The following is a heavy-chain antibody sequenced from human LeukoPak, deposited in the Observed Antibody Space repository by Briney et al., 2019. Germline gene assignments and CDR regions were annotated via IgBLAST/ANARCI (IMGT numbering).Heavy chain of an antibody. CDR2: VSVGGRT. J-gene: IGHJ5*02. CDR3: ALLGKYYDFLSSYYKEGNWFDP. Sequence: PSETLSLTCTVSRGSISSSRDDWGWIRQPPGKGLEWIGSVSVGGRTDYNPSLNSRLTMSLDTSKNQVSLRLSSVTAADTAVYYCALLGKYYDFLSSYYKEGNWFDPWGQGTLVIVSS. CDR1: RGSISSSRDD. D-gene: IGHD3-3*01. V-gene: IGHV4-39*01.